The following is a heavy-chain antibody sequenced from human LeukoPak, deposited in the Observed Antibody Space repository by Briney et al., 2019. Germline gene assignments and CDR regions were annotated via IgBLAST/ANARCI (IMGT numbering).Heavy chain of an antibody. CDR1: GFTFSSYA. Sequence: GGSLRLSCAASGFTFSSYAMSWVRQAPGKELEWVSGISGNGGSTYYADSVKGRFTISRDNSKSTLYLQMNSLRAEDTALYYCAKDSWATTKPYYFDYWGQGTLVTVSS. CDR3: AKDSWATTKPYYFDY. J-gene: IGHJ4*02. D-gene: IGHD5-12*01. CDR2: ISGNGGST. V-gene: IGHV3-23*01.